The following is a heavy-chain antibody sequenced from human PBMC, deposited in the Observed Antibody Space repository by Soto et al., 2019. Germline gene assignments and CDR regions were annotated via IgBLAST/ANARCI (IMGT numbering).Heavy chain of an antibody. D-gene: IGHD6-19*01. J-gene: IGHJ6*02. CDR1: GFTFSSYG. Sequence: QVQLVESGGGVVQPGRSLILCCAASGFTFSSYGMHWVRQAPGKGLEWVAVISYDGSNKYYADSVKGRFTISRDNSKNTLYLQMNSLRAEDTAVYYCAKPLTPGSGWYPYYYGMDVWGQGTTVTVSS. CDR3: AKPLTPGSGWYPYYYGMDV. CDR2: ISYDGSNK. V-gene: IGHV3-30*18.